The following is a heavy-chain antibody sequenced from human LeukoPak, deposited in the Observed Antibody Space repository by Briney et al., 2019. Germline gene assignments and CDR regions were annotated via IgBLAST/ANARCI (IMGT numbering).Heavy chain of an antibody. CDR3: AKPSVSGTGRSWFDA. Sequence: GGSLRHSCAASGFTFSSYSMTWARLAPGKGLEWVSVISGSGGNTVYADSVKGRFTISRDNSKNTLYLQMNSLRAEDTAVYYCAKPSVSGTGRSWFDAWGQGTLVTVSS. J-gene: IGHJ5*02. D-gene: IGHD6-19*01. CDR2: ISGSGGNT. CDR1: GFTFSSYS. V-gene: IGHV3-23*01.